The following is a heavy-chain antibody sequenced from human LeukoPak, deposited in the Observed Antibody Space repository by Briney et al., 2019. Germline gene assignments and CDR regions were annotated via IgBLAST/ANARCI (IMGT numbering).Heavy chain of an antibody. CDR1: GFTVSSNY. D-gene: IGHD2-2*01. Sequence: GGSLRLSCAASGFTVSSNYMSWVRQAPGKGLEWVSVIYSGGSTYYADSVKGRFTISRDNSKNTLYLQMNSLGAEDMALYYCAKAAGRGRSSTRADRGYYFDYWGQGTLVTVSS. CDR2: IYSGGST. CDR3: AKAAGRGRSSTRADRGYYFDY. J-gene: IGHJ4*02. V-gene: IGHV3-53*05.